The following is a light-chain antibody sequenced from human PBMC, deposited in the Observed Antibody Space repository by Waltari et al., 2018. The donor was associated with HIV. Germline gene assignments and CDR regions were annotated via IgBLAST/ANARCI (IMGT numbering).Light chain of an antibody. V-gene: IGLV1-44*01. CDR1: SSNIGTKT. Sequence: QSVLTQPPSASGTPGQRVTISCSGSSSNIGTKTVNWYQQLPGSVPKFLMDVTPLRPSGVPDRFSGSKSGTSASLAISGLRSEDEADYYCAAWDDSLNAWVFGGGTKVTVL. J-gene: IGLJ3*02. CDR2: VTP. CDR3: AAWDDSLNAWV.